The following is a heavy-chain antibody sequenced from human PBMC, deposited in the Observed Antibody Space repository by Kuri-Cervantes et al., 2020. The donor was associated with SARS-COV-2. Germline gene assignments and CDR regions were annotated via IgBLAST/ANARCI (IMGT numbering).Heavy chain of an antibody. D-gene: IGHD5-12*01. Sequence: ASVKVSCKASGYTFTGYYMHWVRQAPGQGLEWMGWINPNSGGTNYAQKFQGWVTMTRDTSISTAYLQWSSLKPSDTAMYYCARHDIVATILLGIAVHFAYWGHGT. V-gene: IGHV1-2*04. CDR1: GYTFTGYY. CDR3: ARHDIVATILLGIAVHFAY. CDR2: INPNSGGT. J-gene: IGHJ4*01.